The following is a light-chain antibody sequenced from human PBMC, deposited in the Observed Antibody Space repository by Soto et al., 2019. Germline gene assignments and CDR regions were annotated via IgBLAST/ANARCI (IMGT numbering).Light chain of an antibody. V-gene: IGLV2-14*01. J-gene: IGLJ2*01. CDR3: SSYTTSDTVV. CDR2: GAF. CDR1: GSDIGGYTY. Sequence: QSVLTQPASVSGSPGQSITISCTGSGSDIGGYTYVSWYQQHPGKAPKLMIYGAFYRPSGVSNRFSGSKSGITATLTISGLQAEDEAHYYCSSYTTSDTVVFGGGTKVTVL.